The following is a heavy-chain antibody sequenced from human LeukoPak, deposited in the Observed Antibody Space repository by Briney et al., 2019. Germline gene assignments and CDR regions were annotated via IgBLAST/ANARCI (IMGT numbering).Heavy chain of an antibody. CDR2: IYDSGRA. CDR1: GGSISTGGYS. CDR3: VRDIYDDNN. D-gene: IGHD3-16*01. V-gene: IGHV4-30-4*07. Sequence: KSSETLSLTCAVSGGSISTGGYSWSWIRQPPGKTLEWIGYIYDSGRAYYNPSLKSRVTISMDTSSNHFSLKLRSATAADTAVYYCVRDIYDDNNWGQGTLVTVSS. J-gene: IGHJ4*02.